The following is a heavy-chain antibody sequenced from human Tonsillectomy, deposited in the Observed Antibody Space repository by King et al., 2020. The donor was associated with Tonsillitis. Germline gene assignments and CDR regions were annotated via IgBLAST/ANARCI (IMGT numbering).Heavy chain of an antibody. CDR2: IYYSGST. V-gene: IGHV4-39*01. CDR3: ARGPVVPAAGSYYFDY. D-gene: IGHD2-2*01. J-gene: IGHJ4*02. Sequence: QLQLQESGPGLVKPSETLSLTCTVSDGSISTRSHYWGWIRQPPGKGLQYIGNIYYSGSTYYNPSLKSRVTVSVDTSKKQFSLKLSSVTAADTAVYYCARGPVVPAAGSYYFDYWGQGTLVTVSS. CDR1: DGSISTRSHY.